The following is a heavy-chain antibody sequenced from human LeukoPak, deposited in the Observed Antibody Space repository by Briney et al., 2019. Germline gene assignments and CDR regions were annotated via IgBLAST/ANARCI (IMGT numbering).Heavy chain of an antibody. J-gene: IGHJ6*03. V-gene: IGHV4-39*01. Sequence: SETLSLTCTVSGGSISSSSYYWGWIRQPPGTGLEWIGSIYYSGSTYYNPSLKSRVTISVDTSKNQFSLKLSSVTAADTAVYYCARLNGGSYYYMDVWGKGTTVTISS. CDR3: ARLNGGSYYYMDV. D-gene: IGHD1-26*01. CDR2: IYYSGST. CDR1: GGSISSSSYY.